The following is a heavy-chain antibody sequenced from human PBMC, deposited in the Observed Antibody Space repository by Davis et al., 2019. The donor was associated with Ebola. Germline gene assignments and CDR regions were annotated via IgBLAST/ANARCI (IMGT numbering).Heavy chain of an antibody. V-gene: IGHV3-48*03. Sequence: GESLKISCEASGFPFSGYEMNWVRQAPGKGLEWISFINSRGTTKYYADSVKGRFTISRDNANNSLSLKMNSLRAEDTAVYYCAREIGVDWPRGMDVWGPGTTVTVSS. D-gene: IGHD3/OR15-3a*01. J-gene: IGHJ6*02. CDR2: INSRGTTK. CDR1: GFPFSGYE. CDR3: AREIGVDWPRGMDV.